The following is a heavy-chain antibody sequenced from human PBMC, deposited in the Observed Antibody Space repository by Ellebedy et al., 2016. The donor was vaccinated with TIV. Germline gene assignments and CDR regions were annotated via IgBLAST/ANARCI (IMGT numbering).Heavy chain of an antibody. D-gene: IGHD3-22*01. Sequence: AASVKVSCKASGYTFTDYYIHWVRQAPGQGLEWMGWINPNIGDTNYAQKFQGWVTMTWDTSISKAYMELSRLGSDDTAVYYCARGMGITTVYYYFAMDVWGHGTTVTVSS. J-gene: IGHJ6*02. CDR1: GYTFTDYY. CDR3: ARGMGITTVYYYFAMDV. V-gene: IGHV1-2*04. CDR2: INPNIGDT.